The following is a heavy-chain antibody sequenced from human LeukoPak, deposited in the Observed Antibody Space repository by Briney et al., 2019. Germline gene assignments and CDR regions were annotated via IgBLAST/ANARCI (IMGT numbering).Heavy chain of an antibody. V-gene: IGHV4-61*02. CDR2: IYTSGST. Sequence: SQTLSLTCTVSGGSISSGSYYWSWIRQPAGKGLEWIGRIYTSGSTNYNPSLKSRVTISVDTSKNQFSLKLSSVTAADTAVYYCARGYSSSWPKENSAFDIWGQGTMVTVSS. D-gene: IGHD6-13*01. CDR1: GGSISSGSYY. CDR3: ARGYSSSWPKENSAFDI. J-gene: IGHJ3*02.